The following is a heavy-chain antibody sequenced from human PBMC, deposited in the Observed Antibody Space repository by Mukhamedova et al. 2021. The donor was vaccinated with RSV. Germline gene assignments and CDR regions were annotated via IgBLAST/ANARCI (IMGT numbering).Heavy chain of an antibody. CDR3: ARVSHYYDSSGYYIDAFDI. CDR2: IYSGGST. V-gene: IGHV3-53*01. J-gene: IGHJ3*02. D-gene: IGHD3-22*01. Sequence: GKGLEWVSVIYSGGSTYYADSVKGRFTISRDNSKNTLYLQMNSLRAEDTAVYYCARVSHYYDSSGYYIDAFDIWGQGTMVTVSS.